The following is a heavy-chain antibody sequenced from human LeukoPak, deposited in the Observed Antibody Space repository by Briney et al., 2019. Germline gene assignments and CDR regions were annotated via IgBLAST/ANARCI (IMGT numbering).Heavy chain of an antibody. V-gene: IGHV3-33*01. CDR1: GFTFSSYG. CDR3: ARTIIVGAIYDAFDI. D-gene: IGHD1-26*01. J-gene: IGHJ3*02. CDR2: IWYDGSNK. Sequence: GGSLRLSCAASGFTFSSYGMHWVRQAPGKGLEWVAVIWYDGSNKYYADSVKGRFTISRDNSKNTLYLQMNSLRAEDTAVYYCARTIIVGAIYDAFDIWGQGTMVTVSS.